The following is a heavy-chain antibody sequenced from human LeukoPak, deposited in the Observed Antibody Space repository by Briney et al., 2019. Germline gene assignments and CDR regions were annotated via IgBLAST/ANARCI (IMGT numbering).Heavy chain of an antibody. CDR3: ARGAYYDSLDY. CDR1: GYTLTDYY. CDR2: SNPNNDGA. D-gene: IGHD3-22*01. J-gene: IGHJ4*02. Sequence: ASVKVSCKASGYTLTDYYIHWVRQAPGQGPEWLGWSNPNNDGASYAKNFLGRVTMTTDTSTSTAYMELRSLRSDDTAVYYCARGAYYDSLDYWGQGTLVTVSS. V-gene: IGHV1-2*02.